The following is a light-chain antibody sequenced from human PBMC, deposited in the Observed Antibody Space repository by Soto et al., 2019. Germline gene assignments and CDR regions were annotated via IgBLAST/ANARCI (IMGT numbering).Light chain of an antibody. CDR3: QQSYSTPWT. Sequence: EIVLTQSPATLSLSPGERATLSCRASQSVSSYLAWYQQKPGQAPRLLIYDASNRATGIPARFSGSGSGTGFTLTISSLEPEDFAVYYCQQSYSTPWTFGQGTKVEIK. V-gene: IGKV3-11*01. CDR1: QSVSSY. J-gene: IGKJ1*01. CDR2: DAS.